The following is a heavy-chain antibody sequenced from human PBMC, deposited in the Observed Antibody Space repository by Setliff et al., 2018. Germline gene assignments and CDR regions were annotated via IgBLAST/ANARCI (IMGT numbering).Heavy chain of an antibody. CDR3: ARGIWDGLTPKYMDV. J-gene: IGHJ6*03. CDR2: IFYSGTT. D-gene: IGHD3-16*01. CDR1: GASISSIDYY. V-gene: IGHV4-30-4*08. Sequence: KASETLSLTCTVSGASISSIDYYWSWIRQPPGKGLEWIGNIFYSGTTYNNPSLKSRLSMSVDSSNNQFSLKVSSVAAADTAVYYCARGIWDGLTPKYMDVWGKGTTVTVSS.